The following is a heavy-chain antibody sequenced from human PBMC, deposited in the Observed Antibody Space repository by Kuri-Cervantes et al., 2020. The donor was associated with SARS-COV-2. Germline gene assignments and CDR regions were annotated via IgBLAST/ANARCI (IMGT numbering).Heavy chain of an antibody. CDR1: GFIFSDYA. CDR2: ISYDGRNT. V-gene: IGHV3-30*04. CDR3: AREEGGELGEAFDY. Sequence: GESLKISCEASGFIFSDYAIDWVRQAPGKGLEWVAIISYDGRNTKFADSVKGRLTISRDNAKTSLYLQMNSLKPEDMAVYYCAREEGGELGEAFDYWGQGALVTVSS. D-gene: IGHD7-27*01. J-gene: IGHJ4*02.